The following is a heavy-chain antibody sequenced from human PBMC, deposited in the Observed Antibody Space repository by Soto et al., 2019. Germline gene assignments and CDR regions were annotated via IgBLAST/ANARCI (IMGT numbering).Heavy chain of an antibody. Sequence: GGSLRLSCAASGLTFSGSAMHWVRQASGKGLEWVGRIRSKANSYATEYAASVKGRFTISRDDSKNTAFLQMNSLKTEDTAVYYCTRHADLGYCSSTSCYDFDYWGQGT. CDR3: TRHADLGYCSSTSCYDFDY. V-gene: IGHV3-73*01. D-gene: IGHD2-2*01. CDR2: IRSKANSYAT. J-gene: IGHJ4*02. CDR1: GLTFSGSA.